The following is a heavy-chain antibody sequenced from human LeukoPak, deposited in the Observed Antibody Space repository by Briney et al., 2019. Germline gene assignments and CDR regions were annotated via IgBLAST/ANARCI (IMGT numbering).Heavy chain of an antibody. V-gene: IGHV3-23*01. D-gene: IGHD3-3*01. Sequence: GGSLRLSCTGSGFTFSNFAMSWVRQAPGKGLEWVSSISGTGGSTYYADSLKGRITISRDNSTNTLFLRMSSLRAADTAVYYCAKAFTGFWSHYLCDYWGQGILVTVSS. CDR3: AKAFTGFWSHYLCDY. CDR1: GFTFSNFA. J-gene: IGHJ4*02. CDR2: ISGTGGST.